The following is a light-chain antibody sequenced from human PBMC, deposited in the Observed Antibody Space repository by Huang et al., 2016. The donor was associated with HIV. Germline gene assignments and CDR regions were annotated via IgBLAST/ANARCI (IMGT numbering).Light chain of an antibody. CDR2: GAS. V-gene: IGKV3-15*01. J-gene: IGKJ4*01. CDR3: QQYDNWPLT. Sequence: RVMTQSLATVSLSPGERATLACRASLSVSTNLAWYQQRPGQAPRLLIYGASTRATGIPARFSGGGSGAEFTLTISSLQSEDFAVYYCQQYDNWPLTFGGGTKVQIK. CDR1: LSVSTN.